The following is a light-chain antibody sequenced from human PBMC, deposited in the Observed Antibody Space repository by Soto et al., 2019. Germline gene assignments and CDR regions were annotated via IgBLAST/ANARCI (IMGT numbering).Light chain of an antibody. CDR1: QSVSSAY. CDR3: QQYGSSSTWT. J-gene: IGKJ1*01. V-gene: IGKV3-20*01. CDR2: AAS. Sequence: EIVLTQSPGTLSLSPGERATLSCRASQSVSSAYLAWYQHKPGQPPTLLIYAASIRVTGIPDRFSGSGSGTDFTLTISRLEPEDFAVYYCQQYGSSSTWTFGQGTKVELK.